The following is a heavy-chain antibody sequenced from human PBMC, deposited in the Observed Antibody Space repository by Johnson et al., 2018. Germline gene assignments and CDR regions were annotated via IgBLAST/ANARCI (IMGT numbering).Heavy chain of an antibody. CDR2: IKHDGSEK. D-gene: IGHD4-17*01. V-gene: IGHV3-7*01. CDR1: GFTFSSYW. CDR3: ARPYGDYYCQH. Sequence: VQLVESGGGLVQPGGSXRLSCAASGFTFSSYWMSWVRQAPGKGLEWVANIKHDGSEKYYVDSVKGRFTISRDNAKNSLYLQMNTMRAEDTAVYYCARPYGDYYCQHWGQGTLVTVSS. J-gene: IGHJ1*01.